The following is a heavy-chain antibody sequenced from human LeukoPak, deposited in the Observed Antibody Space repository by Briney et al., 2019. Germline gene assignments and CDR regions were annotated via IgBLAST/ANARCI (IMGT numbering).Heavy chain of an antibody. CDR2: INPSGGSA. V-gene: IGHV1-46*01. CDR3: ARDQDQNILTGYYNVIGY. D-gene: IGHD3-9*01. CDR1: GYTFTSYY. J-gene: IGHJ4*02. Sequence: ASVKVSCKASGYTFTSYYMHWVRQAPGQGLEWMGIINPSGGSASYAQKFQGRVTMTRDTSTSTVYMELSSLRSEDTAVYYCARDQDQNILTGYYNVIGYWGQGTLVTVSS.